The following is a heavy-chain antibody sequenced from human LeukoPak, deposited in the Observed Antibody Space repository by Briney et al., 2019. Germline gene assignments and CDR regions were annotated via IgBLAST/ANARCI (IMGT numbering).Heavy chain of an antibody. D-gene: IGHD3-10*01. CDR2: ISISSGTI. V-gene: IGHV3-48*01. CDR1: GFTFSSYS. CDR3: ARGFTMVRGVIDY. Sequence: GGSLRLSCAASGFTFSSYSMNWVRQAPGQGLEWVSYISISSGTIDYADSVKGRVTISRDNAKNSLYLQMNSLSAEDTAVYYCARGFTMVRGVIDYWGQGTLVTVSS. J-gene: IGHJ4*02.